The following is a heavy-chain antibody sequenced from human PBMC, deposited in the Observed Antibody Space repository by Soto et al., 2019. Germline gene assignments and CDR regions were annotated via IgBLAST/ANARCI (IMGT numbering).Heavy chain of an antibody. D-gene: IGHD3-10*01. CDR1: GYSVISYA. Sequence: VSVKVSCKASGYSVISYAVHWVRQAPGQGLEWMGWINADNDDTRYSQRFQDRVSITRDTAANTVYMKLSGLRSDDTAVYYCSREVRSVTSFDYWGQGTLVTVSS. CDR2: INADNDDT. V-gene: IGHV1-3*01. J-gene: IGHJ4*02. CDR3: SREVRSVTSFDY.